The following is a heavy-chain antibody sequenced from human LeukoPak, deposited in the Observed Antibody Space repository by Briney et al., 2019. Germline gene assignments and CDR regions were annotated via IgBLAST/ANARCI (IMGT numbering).Heavy chain of an antibody. CDR1: GGSISSYY. Sequence: PSETLSLTCTVSGGSISSYYWSWIRQPAGTALEWIGRIYTSGTITYNPSLKSRVTMSVDTSKNQFSLKLSSVTAADTAVYYCARSDGYGLVGIWGQGTMVTVSS. J-gene: IGHJ3*02. CDR3: ARSDGYGLVGI. D-gene: IGHD3-10*01. CDR2: IYTSGTI. V-gene: IGHV4-4*07.